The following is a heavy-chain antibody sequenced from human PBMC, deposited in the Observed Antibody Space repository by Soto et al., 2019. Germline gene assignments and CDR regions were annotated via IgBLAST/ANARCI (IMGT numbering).Heavy chain of an antibody. V-gene: IGHV3-33*01. Sequence: GGSLRLSCAASGFTFSSYGMHWVRQAPGKGLEWVAVIWYDGSNKYYADSVKGRFTISSDNSKNTLYLQMNSLRAEDTAVYYCARDASEQLGGYYYYGMDVWGQGTTVTVSS. CDR1: GFTFSSYG. D-gene: IGHD6-6*01. CDR2: IWYDGSNK. J-gene: IGHJ6*02. CDR3: ARDASEQLGGYYYYGMDV.